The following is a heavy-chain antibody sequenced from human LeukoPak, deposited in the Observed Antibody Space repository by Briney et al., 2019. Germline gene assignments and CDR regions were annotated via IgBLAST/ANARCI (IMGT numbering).Heavy chain of an antibody. CDR2: MNPNTGRT. CDR3: ARPLRGYRPFDS. Sequence: ASVKVSCKASGYTFTSYDINWVRQATGQGLEWMGWMNPNTGRTGSAQRFQGRVTMTINTSTSTAYMELRSLRSEDTAVYYCARPLRGYRPFDSWGQGTLVTVSS. D-gene: IGHD5-12*01. V-gene: IGHV1-8*01. CDR1: GYTFTSYD. J-gene: IGHJ4*02.